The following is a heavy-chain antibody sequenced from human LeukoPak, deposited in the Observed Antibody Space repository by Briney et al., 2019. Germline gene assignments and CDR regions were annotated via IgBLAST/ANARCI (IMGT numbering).Heavy chain of an antibody. D-gene: IGHD1-1*01. V-gene: IGHV4-39*01. J-gene: IGHJ5*02. CDR2: IYYSGST. CDR3: ARGVAKRTTAFDP. CDR1: GGSISSSSYY. Sequence: SETLSLTCTVSGGSISSSSYYWGWIRQPPGKGLEWIGSIYYSGSTYYNPSLKSRVTISVDTSKNQFSLKLSSVTAADTAVYFCARGVAKRTTAFDPWGQGTLVTVSS.